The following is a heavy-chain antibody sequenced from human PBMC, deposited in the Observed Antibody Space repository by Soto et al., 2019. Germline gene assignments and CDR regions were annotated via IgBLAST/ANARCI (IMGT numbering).Heavy chain of an antibody. CDR1: GGSISSYY. Sequence: SETLSLTCTVSGGSISSYYWSWIRQPPGKGLEWIGYIYYSGSTNYNPSLKSRVTISVDTSKNQFSLKLSSVTAADTAVYYCARDVGRDQLPDNDAFDIWGQGTMVTVSS. CDR3: ARDVGRDQLPDNDAFDI. V-gene: IGHV4-59*01. CDR2: IYYSGST. D-gene: IGHD2-2*01. J-gene: IGHJ3*02.